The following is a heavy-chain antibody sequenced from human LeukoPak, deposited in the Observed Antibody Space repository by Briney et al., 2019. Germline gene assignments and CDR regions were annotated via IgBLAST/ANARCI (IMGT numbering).Heavy chain of an antibody. CDR1: GISFSSHG. CDR2: ISGNGGDT. CDR3: AKQYSSGWYFFDY. D-gene: IGHD6-19*01. J-gene: IGHJ4*02. V-gene: IGHV3-23*01. Sequence: GGSLRLSCAASGISFSSHGMNWVRQAPGKGLEWVSTISGNGGDTYYADSVKGRFTISRDNSKNTLYLQMNSLRAEDTAVYYCAKQYSSGWYFFDYWGQGTLVTVSS.